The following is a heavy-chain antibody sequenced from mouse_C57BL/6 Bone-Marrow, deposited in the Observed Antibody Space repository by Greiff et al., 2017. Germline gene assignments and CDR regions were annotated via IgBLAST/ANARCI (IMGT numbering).Heavy chain of an antibody. CDR2: IHPNSGST. J-gene: IGHJ3*01. CDR3: ARWGTAVVGPFAY. V-gene: IGHV1-64*01. CDR1: GYTFTSYW. Sequence: QVQLQQPGAELVKPGASVKLSCKASGYTFTSYWMHWVKQRPGQGLEWIGMIHPNSGSTKYNEKFKSKATLTVDKSSSTAYLQLSSLTSEDSAVYDCARWGTAVVGPFAYWGQGTLVTVSA. D-gene: IGHD1-1*01.